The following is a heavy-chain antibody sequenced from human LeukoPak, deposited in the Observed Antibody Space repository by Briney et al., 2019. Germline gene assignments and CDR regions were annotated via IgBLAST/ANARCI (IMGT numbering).Heavy chain of an antibody. J-gene: IGHJ4*02. CDR2: IYYSGST. V-gene: IGHV4-59*01. CDR1: GGSISSYY. Sequence: SETLSLTCTVSGGSISSYYWSWIRQPPGKGLEWIGYIYYSGSTNYNPSLKSRVTISVDTSKNQFSLKLSSVTAADTAVYYCARWRSVWSEFDYWGQGNLVTVSS. CDR3: ARWRSVWSEFDY. D-gene: IGHD6-19*01.